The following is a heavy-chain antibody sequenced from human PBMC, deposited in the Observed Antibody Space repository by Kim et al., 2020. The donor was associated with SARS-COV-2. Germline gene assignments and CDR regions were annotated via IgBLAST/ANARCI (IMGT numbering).Heavy chain of an antibody. Sequence: ASVKVSCKASGYTFTSYAMNWVRQAPGQGLEWMGWINTNTGNPTYAQGFTGRFVFSLDTSVSTAYLQISSLKAEDTAVYYCARVFPSSRWLLPINYYYYGMDVWGQGTTVTVSS. J-gene: IGHJ6*02. D-gene: IGHD2-21*01. V-gene: IGHV7-4-1*02. CDR1: GYTFTSYA. CDR2: INTNTGNP. CDR3: ARVFPSSRWLLPINYYYYGMDV.